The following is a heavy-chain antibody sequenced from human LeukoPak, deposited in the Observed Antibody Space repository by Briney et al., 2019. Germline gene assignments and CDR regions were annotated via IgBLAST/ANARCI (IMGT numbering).Heavy chain of an antibody. Sequence: GGSLRLSCAASGFTFSTSGLGWVRQAPGKGLEWVSSISSSSNYIHYADSVKGRFTISRDNAKNSLYLQMNSLRAEDTAVYFCARGTLGAWGWWGQGTLVTVSS. V-gene: IGHV3-21*01. CDR3: ARGTLGAWGW. CDR2: ISSSSNYI. D-gene: IGHD6-19*01. J-gene: IGHJ4*02. CDR1: GFTFSTSG.